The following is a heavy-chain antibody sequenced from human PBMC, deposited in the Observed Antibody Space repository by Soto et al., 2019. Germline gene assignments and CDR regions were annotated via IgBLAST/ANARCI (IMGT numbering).Heavy chain of an antibody. CDR3: AEGVGPPPGRPRP. CDR1: GFTFTNYA. D-gene: IGHD3-16*01. Sequence: EVQLSESGGDLRQPGGSLRLSCAASGFTFTNYAMTWVRQTPGKGLEWVSGISASGGLKYYADSVQGRFTVSRDNSKNYPYPQMGNPGGGDPALIYWAEGVGPPPGRPRPWGPGTQVPLSP. V-gene: IGHV3-23*01. CDR2: ISASGGLK. J-gene: IGHJ5*02.